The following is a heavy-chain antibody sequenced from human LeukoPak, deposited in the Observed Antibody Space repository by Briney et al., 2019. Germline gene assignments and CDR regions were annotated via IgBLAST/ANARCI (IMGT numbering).Heavy chain of an antibody. D-gene: IGHD2-8*01. CDR1: GFTFSSYA. V-gene: IGHV3-23*01. CDR2: ISGSGGST. Sequence: GGSLRLSCAASGFTFSSYAVSWIRQAPGKGLEWVSSISGSGGSTYSADSVKGRFTISRDNSKNTLYLQMNSLRAEDTALYYCTKDRSCTNDICHGDFDYWGQGTLVTVSS. CDR3: TKDRSCTNDICHGDFDY. J-gene: IGHJ4*02.